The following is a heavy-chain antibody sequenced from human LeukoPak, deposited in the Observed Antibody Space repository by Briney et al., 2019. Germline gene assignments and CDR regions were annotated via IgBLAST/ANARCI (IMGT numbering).Heavy chain of an antibody. V-gene: IGHV3-21*01. CDR1: GFTFSRYW. CDR2: IGGSSSSR. J-gene: IGHJ3*01. CDR3: AREANEAFDV. Sequence: PGGSLRLSCAASGFTFSRYWMNWVRQAPGKGLEWVSSIGGSSSSRYHADSVKGRFTTSRDNAKNSLYLQMNSLRDDDTAVYYCAREANEAFDVWGQGTMVTVSS.